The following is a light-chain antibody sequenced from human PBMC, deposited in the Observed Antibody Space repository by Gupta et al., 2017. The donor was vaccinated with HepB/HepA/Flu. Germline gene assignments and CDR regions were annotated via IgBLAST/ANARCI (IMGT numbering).Light chain of an antibody. CDR3: QHSKRDPCS. Sequence: DIQMTQSPSTLSASVGDRVTITCRASQNISRWMAWYQQKPGKATNLLIYKASTLESGVPSTFSGSGSGTEFTLTISRLQPHDSATYYCQHSKRDPCSFGQGTKLEIK. V-gene: IGKV1-5*03. CDR2: KAS. J-gene: IGKJ2*04. CDR1: QNISRW.